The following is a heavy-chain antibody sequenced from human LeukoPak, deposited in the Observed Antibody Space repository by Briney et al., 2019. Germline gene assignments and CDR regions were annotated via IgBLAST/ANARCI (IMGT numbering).Heavy chain of an antibody. D-gene: IGHD6-19*01. CDR3: SSLTHYNSGWSVY. J-gene: IGHJ4*02. CDR1: GFIFSSHW. Sequence: PGGSLRLSCTSSGFIFSSHWMNWVRQAPGKGPEWVANIKYDGSEQYYVDSVKGRFSISRDNTKNLLYLQMNSLRVEDTAVYYCSSLTHYNSGWSVYWGQGTLVTVSS. CDR2: IKYDGSEQ. V-gene: IGHV3-7*03.